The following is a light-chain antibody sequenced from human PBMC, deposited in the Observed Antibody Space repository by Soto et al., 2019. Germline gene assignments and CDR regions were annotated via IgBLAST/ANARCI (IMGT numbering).Light chain of an antibody. CDR1: QSVSRRY. Sequence: IVLTQSPDTLSLSPGQRATLSCRASQSVSRRYLAWYQQKPGQAPILLIYVVSEMASDIPDTFSGSGSGTDFKLTITRQVPEDVAVYYCQYQGSFGGGTRVEIE. CDR3: QYQGS. J-gene: IGKJ4*01. CDR2: VVS. V-gene: IGKV3-20*01.